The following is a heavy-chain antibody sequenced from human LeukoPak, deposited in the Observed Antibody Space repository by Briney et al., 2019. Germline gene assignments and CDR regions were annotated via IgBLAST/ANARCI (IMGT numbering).Heavy chain of an antibody. CDR1: GYSYTSYW. J-gene: IGHJ4*02. Sequence: GESLKISCKGSGYSYTSYWIGWVRQMPGKGLEWMGIIYPGDSDTRYSPSFQGQVTLSADKSSSTAYLQWSSLKASDSATYYCARLLRSIAAGVYYFDYWGQGTLVTVSS. CDR3: ARLLRSIAAGVYYFDY. D-gene: IGHD6-13*01. V-gene: IGHV5-51*01. CDR2: IYPGDSDT.